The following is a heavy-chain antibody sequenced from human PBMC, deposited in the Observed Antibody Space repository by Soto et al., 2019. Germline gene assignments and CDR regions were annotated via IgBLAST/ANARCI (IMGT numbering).Heavy chain of an antibody. D-gene: IGHD2-21*02. CDR2: IKPDGSAT. Sequence: PGGALRVAGAVSGFTFGSYWMNWVRLIPGKGLEWVAYIKPDGSATYYVDSVKGRFTISRDNAKNSLYLQMNSLRVEDTSVYYCARAGYCGPGCYYYFDYWGQGTLVTVS. CDR1: GFTFGSYW. V-gene: IGHV3-7*01. CDR3: ARAGYCGPGCYYYFDY. J-gene: IGHJ4*02.